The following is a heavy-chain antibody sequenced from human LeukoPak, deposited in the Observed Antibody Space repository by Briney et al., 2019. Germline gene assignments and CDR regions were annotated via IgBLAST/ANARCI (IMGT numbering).Heavy chain of an antibody. CDR1: GFTFSSYS. D-gene: IGHD2-2*01. J-gene: IGHJ3*02. CDR2: ISSSSSYI. V-gene: IGHV3-21*01. CDR3: ARFTTPDIVVVPAAKHDAFDI. Sequence: GGSLRLSCVASGFTFSSYSMNWVRQAPGKGLEWVSSISSSSSYIYYADSVKGRFTISRDNAKNSLYLQMNSLRAEDTAVYYCARFTTPDIVVVPAAKHDAFDIWGQGTMVTVSS.